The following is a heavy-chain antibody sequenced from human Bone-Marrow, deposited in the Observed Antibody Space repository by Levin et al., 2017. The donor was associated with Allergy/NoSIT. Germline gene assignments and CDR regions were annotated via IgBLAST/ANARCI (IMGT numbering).Heavy chain of an antibody. CDR1: GFTFRTYG. D-gene: IGHD4-17*01. Sequence: GGSLRLSCAASGFTFRTYGMHWVRQAPGKGLEWVASILYDGSYKYYEDSVKGRFTISRDNSKNTLYLQMNSLRPEDTAVYYCAKGDYGDYGTAFHIWGQGTMVTVSS. CDR3: AKGDYGDYGTAFHI. J-gene: IGHJ3*02. V-gene: IGHV3-30*18. CDR2: ILYDGSYK.